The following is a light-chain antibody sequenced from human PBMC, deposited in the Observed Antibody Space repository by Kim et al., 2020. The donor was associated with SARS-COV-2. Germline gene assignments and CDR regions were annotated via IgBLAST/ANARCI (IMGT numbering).Light chain of an antibody. J-gene: IGKJ4*01. CDR3: QQYET. V-gene: IGKV3-20*01. CDR2: GAS. Sequence: TRSLYPGERATLSCRASQYMSSSYLAWYQQKPGQAPRLLIYGASSRATGVPDRFSGTGSGTDFTLTIGRLEPEDFAVYYCQQYETFGGGTKVDIK. CDR1: QYMSSSY.